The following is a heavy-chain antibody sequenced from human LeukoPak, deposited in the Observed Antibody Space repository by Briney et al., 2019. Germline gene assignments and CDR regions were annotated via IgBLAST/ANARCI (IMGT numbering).Heavy chain of an antibody. D-gene: IGHD3-22*01. V-gene: IGHV4-59*08. Sequence: PSETLSLTCTVSGGSISSYYWSWIRQPPGKGLEWIGYIYYSGSTKYSPSLKSRVTISVDTSKNHFSLNLRSVTAADTAVYYCARLSYDTSGYWPDYLDHWGQGTLVTVSS. CDR3: ARLSYDTSGYWPDYLDH. CDR2: IYYSGST. CDR1: GGSISSYY. J-gene: IGHJ4*02.